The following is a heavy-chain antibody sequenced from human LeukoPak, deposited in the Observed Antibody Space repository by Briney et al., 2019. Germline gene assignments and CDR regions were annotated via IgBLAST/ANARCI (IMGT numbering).Heavy chain of an antibody. CDR1: GLTFSSYT. Sequence: GGSLRLSCVASGLTFSSYTMNWVRQAPGKGLEWVSSIRSRSSDIYYVDSVKGRFTISRDNGKNSVYLQMNSLRAEDTAVYYCATDFFDVNSNYYYIPECWGQGVLVTVSS. CDR3: ATDFFDVNSNYYYIPEC. V-gene: IGHV3-21*01. CDR2: IRSRSSDI. J-gene: IGHJ4*02. D-gene: IGHD3-22*01.